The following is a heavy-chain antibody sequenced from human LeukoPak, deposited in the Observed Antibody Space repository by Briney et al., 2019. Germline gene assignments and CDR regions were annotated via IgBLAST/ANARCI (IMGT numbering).Heavy chain of an antibody. D-gene: IGHD3-22*01. J-gene: IGHJ4*02. CDR2: IYHSGST. V-gene: IGHV4-30-2*01. Sequence: SQTLSLTCAVSGGSISSGGYSWSWIRQPPGKGLEWIGYIYHSGSTYYNPSLKSRVTISVHRSKNQFSLKLSSVTAADTAVYYCASEYYYDSSGYKWGQGTLVTVSS. CDR1: GGSISSGGYS. CDR3: ASEYYYDSSGYK.